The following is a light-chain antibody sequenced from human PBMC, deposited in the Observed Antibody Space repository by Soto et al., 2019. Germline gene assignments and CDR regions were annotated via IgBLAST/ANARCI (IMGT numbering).Light chain of an antibody. Sequence: EIVLTQSPGTLSLSPGERATLSCRASQSISSNYLAWYQQKPGQAPRLLIYGASSRATGNPDRFSGSGSATDFTLTISSLEPEDFAVYYCQQYGSSPRTFGQGTKVEIK. J-gene: IGKJ1*01. CDR2: GAS. V-gene: IGKV3-20*01. CDR1: QSISSNY. CDR3: QQYGSSPRT.